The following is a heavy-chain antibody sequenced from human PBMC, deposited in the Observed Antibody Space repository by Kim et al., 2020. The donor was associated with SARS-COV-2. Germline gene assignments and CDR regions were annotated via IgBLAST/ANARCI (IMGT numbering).Heavy chain of an antibody. CDR2: ISSSSSYI. Sequence: GGSLRLSCAASGFTFSSYSMNWVRQAPGKGLEWVSSISSSSSYIYYADSVKGRFTISRDNAKNSLYLQMNSLRAEDTAVYYCARDARAVVVQDYWGQGTLVTVSS. V-gene: IGHV3-21*01. CDR1: GFTFSSYS. D-gene: IGHD3-22*01. J-gene: IGHJ4*02. CDR3: ARDARAVVVQDY.